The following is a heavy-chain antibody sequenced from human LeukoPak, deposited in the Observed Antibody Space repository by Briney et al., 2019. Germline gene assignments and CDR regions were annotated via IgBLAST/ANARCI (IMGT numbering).Heavy chain of an antibody. Sequence: GGSLRLSCAASGFTFSSYSMNWVRQAPGKGLEWVSSISSSSSYIYYADSVKGRFTISRDNSKNTLYLQMNSLRAEDTAVYYCAKVGDFWSGYYVREGWVDYWGQGTLVTVSS. CDR2: ISSSSSYI. D-gene: IGHD3-3*01. CDR3: AKVGDFWSGYYVREGWVDY. J-gene: IGHJ4*02. CDR1: GFTFSSYS. V-gene: IGHV3-21*04.